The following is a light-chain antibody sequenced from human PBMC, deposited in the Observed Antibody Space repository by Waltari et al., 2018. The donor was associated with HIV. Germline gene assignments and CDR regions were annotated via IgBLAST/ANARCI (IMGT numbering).Light chain of an antibody. J-gene: IGLJ3*02. V-gene: IGLV4-69*01. CDR2: INTDGSH. CDR3: QAWGAGIRV. CDR1: SWHTSNA. Sequence: QLVLTQSPSASASLGASVNLTCTLSSWHTSNAIAWHPQQPEKGPRFLLKINTDGSHDRGDGIPDRFSGSSSGAERYLTISSLQSEDEADYYCQAWGAGIRVFGGGTKLTVL.